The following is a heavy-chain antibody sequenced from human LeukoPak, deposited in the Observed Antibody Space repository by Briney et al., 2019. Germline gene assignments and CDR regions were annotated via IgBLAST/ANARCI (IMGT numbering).Heavy chain of an antibody. CDR1: GFTFDSYA. Sequence: PGGSLRLSCAASGFTFDSYAMSWVRQAPGKGLEWVSAVSRFGGTTYYADSAKGRFTISRDNSNNTVYLQMNSLRVGDTALYYCVKHVGSRWSNNSFDPWGQGTLVTVS. CDR2: VSRFGGTT. J-gene: IGHJ5*02. CDR3: VKHVGSRWSNNSFDP. V-gene: IGHV3-23*01. D-gene: IGHD6-13*01.